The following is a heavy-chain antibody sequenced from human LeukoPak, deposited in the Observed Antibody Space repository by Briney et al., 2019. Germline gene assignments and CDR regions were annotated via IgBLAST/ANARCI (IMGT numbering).Heavy chain of an antibody. CDR3: ARPRDYSNIYYFDY. J-gene: IGHJ4*02. D-gene: IGHD4-11*01. Sequence: SVKVSCKASGGTFSSYAISWVRQAPGQGLEWMGRIIPILGIANYAQKFQGRVTITADESTSTAYMELSSLRSEDTAVYYCARPRDYSNIYYFDYWGQGTLVTVSS. CDR1: GGTFSSYA. V-gene: IGHV1-69*04. CDR2: IIPILGIA.